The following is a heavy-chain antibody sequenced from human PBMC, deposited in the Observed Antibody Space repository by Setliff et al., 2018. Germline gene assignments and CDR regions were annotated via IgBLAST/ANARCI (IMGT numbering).Heavy chain of an antibody. CDR2: INTYSGQP. V-gene: IGHV7-4-1*02. D-gene: IGHD1-26*01. Sequence: GASVKVSCKASGYTFTNYALNWVRQAPGQAPEWLGMINTYSGQPTYAQAFGGRFVFSLDTSANTAYLEINSLRAEDTALYYCAKDRVPDNIWDFDSWGPGTLVTVSS. J-gene: IGHJ5*01. CDR3: AKDRVPDNIWDFDS. CDR1: GYTFTNYA.